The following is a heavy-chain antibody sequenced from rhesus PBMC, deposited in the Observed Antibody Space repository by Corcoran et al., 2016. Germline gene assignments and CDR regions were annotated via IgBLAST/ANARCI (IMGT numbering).Heavy chain of an antibody. Sequence: QVQLQGSGPGLVKPSETLSLTCTVSGGSISDSYYWRWIRQPPGKGLEWMGRIYGGDRNTNYNSSLKSRVTIAKDTAKNQFSLKLTSVTAADTAVYYCASRPYGSNCVFDYWGQGVLVTVSS. J-gene: IGHJ4*01. CDR3: ASRPYGSNCVFDY. D-gene: IGHD4-29*01. CDR1: GGSISDSYY. V-gene: IGHV4S18*01. CDR2: IYGGDRNT.